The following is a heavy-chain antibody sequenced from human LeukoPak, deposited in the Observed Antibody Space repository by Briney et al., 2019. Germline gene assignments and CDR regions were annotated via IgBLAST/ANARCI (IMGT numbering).Heavy chain of an antibody. CDR3: ARELSITIFGVVIMTPDYYYYMDV. Sequence: PSETLSLTCAVYGGLFNGHYWTWIRQSPEKGLEWIGEINHAEITHLNPSLKNRVTLSVDTSKNQFSLKLSSVTAADTAVYYCARELSITIFGVVIMTPDYYYYMDVWGKGTTVTVSS. J-gene: IGHJ6*03. V-gene: IGHV4-34*01. D-gene: IGHD3-3*01. CDR2: INHAEIT. CDR1: GGLFNGHY.